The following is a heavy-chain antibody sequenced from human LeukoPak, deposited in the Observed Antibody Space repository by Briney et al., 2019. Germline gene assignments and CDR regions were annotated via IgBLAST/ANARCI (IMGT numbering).Heavy chain of an antibody. D-gene: IGHD3-10*01. V-gene: IGHV4-30-4*01. J-gene: IGHJ4*02. CDR2: IYYSGST. Sequence: PSETLSLTCTVSGGSISSGDYYWSWIRQPPGKGLEWIGYIYYSGSTYYNASLKSRVTISVDTSKNQFSLKLSSVTAADTAVYYCARVSSGGYLLDYWGQGTLVTVSS. CDR3: ARVSSGGYLLDY. CDR1: GGSISSGDYY.